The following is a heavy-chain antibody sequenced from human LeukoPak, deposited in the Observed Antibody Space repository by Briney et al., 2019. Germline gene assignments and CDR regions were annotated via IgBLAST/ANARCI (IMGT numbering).Heavy chain of an antibody. CDR3: VRSTAVLPFDY. V-gene: IGHV3-74*01. CDR2: INPDGSST. J-gene: IGHJ4*02. Sequence: GGSLRLSCAASGFTLSDYWMHWVRQGPGKGLVLVSLINPDGSSTNDADFVKRRFTISRDNAKNTLNLQMNGLTAEDTAVYYCVRSTAVLPFDYWGQGIPVTVSS. D-gene: IGHD6-6*01. CDR1: GFTLSDYW.